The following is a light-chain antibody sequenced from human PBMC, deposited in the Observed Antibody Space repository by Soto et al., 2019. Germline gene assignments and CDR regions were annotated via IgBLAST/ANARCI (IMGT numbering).Light chain of an antibody. V-gene: IGLV2-8*01. Sequence: QSALTQPPSASGAPGQSVTISCTGTSSDVGGYNYVSWYQQHPGKAPKLMIYEVSKRPSGVPDRFSGSKSGNTASLSVSGLQAEDEADYYCCSYAGSNNWVFGGGTQLTGL. CDR1: SSDVGGYNY. CDR3: CSYAGSNNWV. CDR2: EVS. J-gene: IGLJ3*02.